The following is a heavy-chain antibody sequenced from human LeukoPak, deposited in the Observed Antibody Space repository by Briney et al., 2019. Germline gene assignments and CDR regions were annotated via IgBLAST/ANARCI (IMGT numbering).Heavy chain of an antibody. CDR2: IYYSGDT. V-gene: IGHV4-39*07. CDR3: ARDVAGNTFDY. CDR1: GASISSGNYY. J-gene: IGHJ4*02. Sequence: SETLSLICTVSGASISSGNYYWGWIRQPPGKGLEWLGSIYYSGDTYNNPPLKSRVTISVDTAKSQFSLRLTSMTAADTAVYYCARDVAGNTFDYWGQGTLVTVSS. D-gene: IGHD5-12*01.